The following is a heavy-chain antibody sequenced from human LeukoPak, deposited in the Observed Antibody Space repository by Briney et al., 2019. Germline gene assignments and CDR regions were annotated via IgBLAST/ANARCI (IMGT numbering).Heavy chain of an antibody. V-gene: IGHV3-21*01. Sequence: GGSLRLSCAASGFTFSSYSMNWVRQAPGKGLEWVSSISSSSSYIYYADSVKGRFTISGDNAKNSLDLQMNSLGAEDTAVYYCARSTVTKRIDYWGQGTLVTVSS. J-gene: IGHJ4*02. CDR2: ISSSSSYI. CDR3: ARSTVTKRIDY. D-gene: IGHD4-17*01. CDR1: GFTFSSYS.